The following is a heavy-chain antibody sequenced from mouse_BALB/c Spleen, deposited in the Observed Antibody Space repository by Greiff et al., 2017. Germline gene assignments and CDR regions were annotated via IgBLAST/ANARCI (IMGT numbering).Heavy chain of an antibody. CDR1: GYSITSDYA. CDR2: ISYSGST. J-gene: IGHJ3*01. D-gene: IGHD1-2*01. Sequence: DVKLQESGPGLVKPSQSLSLTCTVTGYSITSDYAWNWIRQFPGNKLEWMGYISYSGSTSYNPSLKSRISITRDTSKNQFFLQLNSVTTEDTATYYCAGRTETAFAYWGQGTLVTVSA. CDR3: AGRTETAFAY. V-gene: IGHV3-2*02.